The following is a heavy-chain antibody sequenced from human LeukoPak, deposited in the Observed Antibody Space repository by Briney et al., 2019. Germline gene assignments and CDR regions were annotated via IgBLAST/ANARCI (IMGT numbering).Heavy chain of an antibody. J-gene: IGHJ4*02. D-gene: IGHD6-13*01. V-gene: IGHV3-7*01. CDR2: IKQDGSEK. CDR3: ARDAGYSSSWNY. CDR1: GFTFSSYS. Sequence: GGSLRLSCAASGFTFSSYSMNWVRQAPGKGLEWVANIKQDGSEKYYVDSVKGRFTISRDNAKNSLYLQMNSLRAEDTAVYYCARDAGYSSSWNYWGQGTLVTVSS.